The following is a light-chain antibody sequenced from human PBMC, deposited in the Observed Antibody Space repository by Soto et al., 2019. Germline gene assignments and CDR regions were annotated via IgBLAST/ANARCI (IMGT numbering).Light chain of an antibody. CDR1: QSVTYY. CDR3: QQRSNWPPT. Sequence: EIVLTQSPATLSLSPGERATLSYRASQSVTYYLAWYQQKPGQAPRLLIYDTSNRATGIPARFSGSGSGTDFTLTISSLESEDFAVYYCQQRSNWPPTFGQGTKVEIK. CDR2: DTS. J-gene: IGKJ1*01. V-gene: IGKV3-11*01.